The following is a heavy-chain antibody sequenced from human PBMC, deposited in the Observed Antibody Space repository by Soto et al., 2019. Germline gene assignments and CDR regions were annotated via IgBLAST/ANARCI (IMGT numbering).Heavy chain of an antibody. CDR2: INPNSGGT. Sequence: VKXXCKASXXXFTDYDXXXXXQAPGQGLEWMGWINPNSGGTNYAQKFQGRVTMTRDTSISTAYMELSSLRSDDTAVYYCARDRYGSGSYFTENWFDPWGQGTRVTAPQ. CDR3: ARDRYGSGSYFTENWFDP. J-gene: IGHJ5*02. CDR1: XXXFTDYD. D-gene: IGHD3-10*01. V-gene: IGHV1-2*02.